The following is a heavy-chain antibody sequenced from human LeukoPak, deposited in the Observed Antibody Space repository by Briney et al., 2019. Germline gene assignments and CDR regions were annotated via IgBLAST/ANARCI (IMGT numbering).Heavy chain of an antibody. CDR1: GFTFRSYE. CDR2: ISSSGSTI. V-gene: IGHV3-48*03. CDR3: ARENGVYCSGGSCYSDNYFDY. D-gene: IGHD2-15*01. J-gene: IGHJ4*02. Sequence: GGSLRLSCAASGFTFRSYEINWVRQAPGKGLEWVSYISSSGSTIYYADSVKGRFTISRDNAKNSLYLQMNSLRAEDTAVYYCARENGVYCSGGSCYSDNYFDYWGQGTLVTVSS.